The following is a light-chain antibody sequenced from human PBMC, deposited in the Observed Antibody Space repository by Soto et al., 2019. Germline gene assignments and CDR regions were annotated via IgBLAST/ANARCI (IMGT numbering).Light chain of an antibody. CDR2: AAS. V-gene: IGKV1-39*01. J-gene: IGKJ2*01. Sequence: DIQMNQSPSSLSASVGDIVTITCRASQSISSYLNWYQQKPGKAPKLLIYAASSLQSGVQSRFSGSGYRTDFTLNNSSLQPHEFATDYSQQSYSHPYTFGQRTKLENK. CDR1: QSISSY. CDR3: QQSYSHPYT.